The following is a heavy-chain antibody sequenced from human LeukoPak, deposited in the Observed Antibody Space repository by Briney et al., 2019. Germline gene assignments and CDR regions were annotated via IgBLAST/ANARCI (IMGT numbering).Heavy chain of an antibody. D-gene: IGHD3-9*01. Sequence: SETLSLTCAVYGGSFSGYYWSWIRQPPGKGLEWIGEINHSGSTNYNPSLKSRVTISVDKSKNQFSLKLSSVTAADTAVYYCARVSELRYFDWEPNSGYYYYYMDVWGKGTTVTVSS. V-gene: IGHV4-34*01. CDR2: INHSGST. CDR1: GGSFSGYY. CDR3: ARVSELRYFDWEPNSGYYYYYMDV. J-gene: IGHJ6*03.